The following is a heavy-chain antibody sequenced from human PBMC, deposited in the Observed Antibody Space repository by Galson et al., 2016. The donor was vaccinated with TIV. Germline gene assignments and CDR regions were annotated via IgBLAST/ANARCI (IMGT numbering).Heavy chain of an antibody. CDR2: IIPILGIA. J-gene: IGHJ6*03. Sequence: SVKVSCKASGSTFSSFTISWVRQAPGQGLEWMGRIIPILGIANYAQKFQGRLSIIADKSTSTAYMEMSSLRSEDTAVYYCAVDHEGDSWSGSYRVGYYNFMDVWGKGTTVTVSS. CDR3: AVDHEGDSWSGSYRVGYYNFMDV. D-gene: IGHD3-3*01. V-gene: IGHV1-69*02. CDR1: GSTFSSFT.